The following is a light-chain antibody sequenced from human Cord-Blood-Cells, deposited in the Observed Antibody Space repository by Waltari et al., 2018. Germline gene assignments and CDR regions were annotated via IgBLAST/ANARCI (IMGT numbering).Light chain of an antibody. CDR2: DAS. J-gene: IGKJ2*01. CDR1: QSVSSY. V-gene: IGKV3-11*01. CDR3: QQRSNWPRT. Sequence: EIVLTQSPATLSWSPGERATLSCRASQSVSSYLAWYQQKPGQAPRLLIYDASHSATGIPARFSGSGSRTDFTLTISSLGPEDFAVYYCQQRSNWPRTFGQGTKLEIK.